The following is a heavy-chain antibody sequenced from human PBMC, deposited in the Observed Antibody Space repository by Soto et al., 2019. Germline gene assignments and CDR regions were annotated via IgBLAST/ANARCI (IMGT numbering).Heavy chain of an antibody. CDR3: AKALFNSNYGDYFDS. CDR1: GFAFSAYA. Sequence: EVQLLESGGGLVQPGGSLRLSCAASGFAFSAYALSWVRLTPGMGLEWVSGVSGSGGGTYYADSVKGRFTISRDNSKNTLYLQMNSLRAEDTAVYYCAKALFNSNYGDYFDSWGQGTLVTVSS. CDR2: VSGSGGGT. D-gene: IGHD1-7*01. J-gene: IGHJ4*02. V-gene: IGHV3-23*01.